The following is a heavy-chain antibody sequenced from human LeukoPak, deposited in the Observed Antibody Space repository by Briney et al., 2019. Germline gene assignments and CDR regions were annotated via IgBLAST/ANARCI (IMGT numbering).Heavy chain of an antibody. CDR3: ARDGSYDFWSGYLNI. CDR1: GFTFSSYS. D-gene: IGHD3-3*01. Sequence: GGSLRLSCAASGFTFSSYSMNWVRQAPGKGLEWVSSISSSSSYIYYADSVKGRFTISRDNAKNSLYLQMNSLRAEDTAVYYCARDGSYDFWSGYLNIWGQGTLVTVSS. CDR2: ISSSSSYI. J-gene: IGHJ4*02. V-gene: IGHV3-21*01.